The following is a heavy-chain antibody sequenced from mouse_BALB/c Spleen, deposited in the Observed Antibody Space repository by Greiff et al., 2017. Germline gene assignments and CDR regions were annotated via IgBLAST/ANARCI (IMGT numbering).Heavy chain of an antibody. CDR2: IWSDGST. V-gene: IGHV2-6-2*01. D-gene: IGHD2-3*01. CDR3: ARQGGYFYWYFDV. CDR1: GFSLTSYG. Sequence: VQLQQSGPDLVAPSQSLSITCTVSGFSLTSYGVHWVRQPPGKGLEWLVVIWSDGSTTYNSALKSRLSISKDNSKSQVFLKMNSLQTDDTAMYYCARQGGYFYWYFDVWGAGTTVTVSS. J-gene: IGHJ1*01.